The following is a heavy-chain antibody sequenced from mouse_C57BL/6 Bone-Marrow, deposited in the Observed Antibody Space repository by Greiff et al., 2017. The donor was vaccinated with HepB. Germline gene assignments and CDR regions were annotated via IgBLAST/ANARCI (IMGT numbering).Heavy chain of an antibody. V-gene: IGHV1-85*01. CDR2: IYPRDGST. CDR1: GYTFTSYD. Sequence: VQLVESGPELVKPGASVKLSCKASGYTFTSYDINWVKQRPGQGLEWIGWIYPRDGSTKYNEKFKGKATLTVDTSSSTAYMELHSLTSEDSAVYFCARHCGSSHSHWYFDVWGTGTTVTVSS. J-gene: IGHJ1*03. CDR3: ARHCGSSHSHWYFDV. D-gene: IGHD1-1*01.